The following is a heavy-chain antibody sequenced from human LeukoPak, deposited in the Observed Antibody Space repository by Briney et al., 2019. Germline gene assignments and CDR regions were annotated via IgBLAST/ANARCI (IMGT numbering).Heavy chain of an antibody. CDR3: ARSSSRPYYFDY. Sequence: PSEALSLTCTVSGDSISSYYWSWIQQPPGKGLEWIGYIYYSGSTNNNPSLKTRVTISVDTSKNQFSLKLSSVTAADTAVYYCARSSSRPYYFDYWGQGTLVTVSS. CDR1: GDSISSYY. D-gene: IGHD6-13*01. J-gene: IGHJ4*02. V-gene: IGHV4-59*01. CDR2: IYYSGST.